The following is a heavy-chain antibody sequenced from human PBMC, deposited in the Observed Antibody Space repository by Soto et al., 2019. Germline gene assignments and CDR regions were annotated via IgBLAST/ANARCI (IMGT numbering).Heavy chain of an antibody. J-gene: IGHJ6*02. CDR3: ARGRSDSAVSSFGRRMDV. Sequence: QVQLQESGPGLVKFSETLSHIWFVSGAALGSGQSYWNWIRQAPGKGLEWIGQTFVTGATKYSAYLISAVTMSVDTSKSQIYLTQPSVTAADSATYFCARGRSDSAVSSFGRRMDVWGQGPTATVSS. D-gene: IGHD2-2*01. CDR2: TFVTGAT. CDR1: GAALGSGQSY. V-gene: IGHV4-61*01.